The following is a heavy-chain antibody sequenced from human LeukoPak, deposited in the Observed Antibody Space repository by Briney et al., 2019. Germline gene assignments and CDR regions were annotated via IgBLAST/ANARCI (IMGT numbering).Heavy chain of an antibody. CDR3: ARAAPSPSVGAPYYDFWSGYYSYYYYYGMDV. Sequence: GRSLRLSCAASGFTFSSYGMHWVRQAPGKGLEWVAVIWYDGSNKYYADSVKGRFTISTDNSKNTLYLQMNSLRAEDTAVVYCARAAPSPSVGAPYYDFWSGYYSYYYYYGMDVWGQGTTVTVSS. V-gene: IGHV3-33*01. CDR2: IWYDGSNK. J-gene: IGHJ6*02. CDR1: GFTFSSYG. D-gene: IGHD3-3*01.